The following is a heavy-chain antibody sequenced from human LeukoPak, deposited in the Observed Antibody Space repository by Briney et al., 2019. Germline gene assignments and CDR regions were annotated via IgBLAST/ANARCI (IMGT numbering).Heavy chain of an antibody. J-gene: IGHJ4*02. V-gene: IGHV3-23*01. D-gene: IGHD4-17*01. CDR3: AEDLYGDYDFDC. CDR1: GFTFSSYA. Sequence: GGSLRRSCAASGFTFSSYAMSWVRQAPGKGLEWVSVISGSGGNTYYADSVKGRFTISRDNSKNTLYRQLNSLRAEDTAVYYCAEDLYGDYDFDCWGQGTLVTVSS. CDR2: ISGSGGNT.